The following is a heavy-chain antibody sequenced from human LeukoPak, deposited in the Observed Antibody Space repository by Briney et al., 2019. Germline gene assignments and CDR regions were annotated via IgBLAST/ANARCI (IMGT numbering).Heavy chain of an antibody. D-gene: IGHD3-9*01. J-gene: IGHJ4*02. Sequence: PGGSLRLSCAASGFTFSSYAMSWVRQASGKGLEWVSAISGSGGSTYYADSVKGRFTISGDNSKNTLYLQMNSLRAEDTAVYYCAKGGRKFTIFRPAGTSPFDYWGQGTLVTVSS. CDR3: AKGGRKFTIFRPAGTSPFDY. CDR2: ISGSGGST. CDR1: GFTFSSYA. V-gene: IGHV3-23*01.